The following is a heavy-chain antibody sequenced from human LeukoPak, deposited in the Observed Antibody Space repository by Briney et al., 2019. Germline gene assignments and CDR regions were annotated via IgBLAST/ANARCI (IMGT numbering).Heavy chain of an antibody. CDR3: VRGSRDDYSTPPFDY. J-gene: IGHJ4*02. V-gene: IGHV3-21*01. CDR1: GFTFSSYS. Sequence: GGSLRLSCIVSGFTFSSYSISWVRQAPGKGLEWVSSISSSSSYIYYADSVKGRFTVSRDNAKNALYLQLKSLRVEDTALYYCVRGSRDDYSTPPFDYWGQGTLVTVSS. CDR2: ISSSSSYI. D-gene: IGHD4-11*01.